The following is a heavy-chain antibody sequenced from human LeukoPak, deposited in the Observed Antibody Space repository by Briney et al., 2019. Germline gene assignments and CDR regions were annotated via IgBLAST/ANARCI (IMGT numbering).Heavy chain of an antibody. CDR3: ARGPPDFYGSNWFDP. CDR2: ISSSSSTI. D-gene: IGHD3-10*01. Sequence: GGSLRLSCAASGFTFSDYYMSWIRQAPGKGLEWVSYISSSSSTIYYADSVKGRFTISRDNAKNSLYLQMNSLRAEDTAVYYCARGPPDFYGSNWFDPWGQGTLVTVSS. V-gene: IGHV3-11*04. CDR1: GFTFSDYY. J-gene: IGHJ5*02.